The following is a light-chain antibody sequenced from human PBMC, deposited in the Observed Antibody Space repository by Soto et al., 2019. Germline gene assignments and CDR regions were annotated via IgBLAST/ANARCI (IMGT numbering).Light chain of an antibody. V-gene: IGKV3-11*01. Sequence: ETVLTQSPATLSLSPGEIATLSCRASPSVSSYLAWYQQKAGQAPRLLIYDASNRATGIPARFSGSGSGTDFTLTISSLEPEDFAVYYCQQRSNWPWTFGQGTKVEIK. CDR3: QQRSNWPWT. CDR2: DAS. J-gene: IGKJ1*01. CDR1: PSVSSY.